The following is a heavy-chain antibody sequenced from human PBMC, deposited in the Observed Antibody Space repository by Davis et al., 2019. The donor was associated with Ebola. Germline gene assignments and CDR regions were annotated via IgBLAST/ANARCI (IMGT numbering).Heavy chain of an antibody. D-gene: IGHD1-26*01. CDR2: IGTAGDT. Sequence: PGGSLRLSCAASEFTFTTYVMHWVRQATGKGLEWVSAIGTAGDTYYPGSVKGRFTISRENAKNSLYLQMNSLRAGDTAVYYCARGGSSGSYAYFDYWGQGTLVTVSS. J-gene: IGHJ4*02. CDR3: ARGGSSGSYAYFDY. CDR1: EFTFTTYV. V-gene: IGHV3-13*01.